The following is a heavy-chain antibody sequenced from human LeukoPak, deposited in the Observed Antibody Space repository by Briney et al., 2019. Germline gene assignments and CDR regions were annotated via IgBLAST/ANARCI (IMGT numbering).Heavy chain of an antibody. Sequence: ASVKVSCKVSGCTLTELSMHWVRQAPGKGLEWMGGFDPEDGETIYAQKFQGRVTMTEDTSTDTAYMELSSLRSEDTAVYYCATARYYYDSSGPYAFDIWGQGTMVTVSS. CDR1: GCTLTELS. J-gene: IGHJ3*02. D-gene: IGHD3-22*01. CDR3: ATARYYYDSSGPYAFDI. CDR2: FDPEDGET. V-gene: IGHV1-24*01.